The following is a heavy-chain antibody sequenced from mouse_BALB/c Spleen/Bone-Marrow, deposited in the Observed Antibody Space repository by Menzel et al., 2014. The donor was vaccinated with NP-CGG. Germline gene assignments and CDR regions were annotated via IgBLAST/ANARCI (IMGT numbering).Heavy chain of an antibody. CDR1: GYSFTGYN. CDR3: ARNHFGSNSLGY. D-gene: IGHD1-1*01. V-gene: IGHV1S135*01. J-gene: IGHJ3*01. CDR2: IDPYYGGT. Sequence: EVKVVESGPELEKPGASVKISCKASGYSFTGYNMNWVKQSDGRSLEWIGNIDPYYGGTSYNQKFRDKATLTVDKSSSTAYMQLTSLTSEDSAVYYCARNHFGSNSLGYWGQGTLVTVSA.